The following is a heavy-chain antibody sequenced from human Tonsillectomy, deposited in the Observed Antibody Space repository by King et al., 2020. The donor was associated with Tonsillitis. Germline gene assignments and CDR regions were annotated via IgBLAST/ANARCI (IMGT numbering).Heavy chain of an antibody. CDR1: GYTFTSYY. J-gene: IGHJ4*02. CDR3: ARADGHSYGLVGDY. D-gene: IGHD5-18*01. CDR2: INPSDGST. Sequence: QLVQSGAEVKKPGASVKVSCKASGYTFTSYYMHWVRQAPGQGLEWMGIINPSDGSTSFAQKIQGRVAMTRDTSTSTVYMELSSLRSEDTAVYYCARADGHSYGLVGDYWGQGTLVTVSS. V-gene: IGHV1-46*01.